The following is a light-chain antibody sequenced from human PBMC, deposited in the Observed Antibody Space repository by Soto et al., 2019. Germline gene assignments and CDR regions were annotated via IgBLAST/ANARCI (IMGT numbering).Light chain of an antibody. CDR1: SSDVGLFNY. CDR2: DVT. CDR3: SSYAGNNNVI. Sequence: QSVLTQPPSASGSPGQSVTISCTGTSSDVGLFNYVSWYQQHPGNAPKLMIYDVTRRPSGVPDRFSGSKSGNTASLTVSGLQAEDEADYYCSSYAGNNNVIFGGGTQLTVL. J-gene: IGLJ2*01. V-gene: IGLV2-8*01.